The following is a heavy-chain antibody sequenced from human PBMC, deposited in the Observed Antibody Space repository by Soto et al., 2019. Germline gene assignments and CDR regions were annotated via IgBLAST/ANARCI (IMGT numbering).Heavy chain of an antibody. Sequence: GGSLRLSCTASGFTFGDYAMSWFRQAPGKGLEWVGFIRSKAYGGTTEYAASVKGRFTISRDDSKSIAYLQVNSLKTEDTAVYYCTRDLQLAYGDYYYGMDVWGQGTTVTVSS. J-gene: IGHJ6*02. D-gene: IGHD4-17*01. V-gene: IGHV3-49*03. CDR1: GFTFGDYA. CDR3: TRDLQLAYGDYYYGMDV. CDR2: IRSKAYGGTT.